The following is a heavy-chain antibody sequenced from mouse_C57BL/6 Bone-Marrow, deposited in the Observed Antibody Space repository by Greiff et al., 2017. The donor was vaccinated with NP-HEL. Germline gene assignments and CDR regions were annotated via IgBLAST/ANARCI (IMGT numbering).Heavy chain of an antibody. V-gene: IGHV10-1*01. CDR1: GFSFNTYA. CDR2: VRSKSNNYAT. CDR3: VRHGRY. J-gene: IGHJ3*01. Sequence: GGGLVQPKGSLKLSCAASGFSFNTYAMHWVRQAPGKGLEWVARVRSKSNNYATYYADSVKDRFTNSRDDSESMLYLQMNNLKTEDTSMYYCVRHGRYWGQGTLVTVSA.